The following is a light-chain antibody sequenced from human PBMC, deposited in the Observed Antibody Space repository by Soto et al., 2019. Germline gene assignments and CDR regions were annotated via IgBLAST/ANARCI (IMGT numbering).Light chain of an antibody. Sequence: QSVLTQPPSVSGAPGQRVTISCTRSSSDIGAHYDVHWYQQLPGTAPKLLIYGNNNRPSGVPDRFSGSKSGTSASLAITGLQAEDEADYYCQSYDSSLSGWVFGGGTKLTVL. J-gene: IGLJ3*02. CDR1: SSDIGAHYD. CDR3: QSYDSSLSGWV. V-gene: IGLV1-40*01. CDR2: GNN.